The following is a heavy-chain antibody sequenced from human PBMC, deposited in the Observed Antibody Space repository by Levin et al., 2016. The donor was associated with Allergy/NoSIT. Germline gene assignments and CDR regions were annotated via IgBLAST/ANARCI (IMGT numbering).Heavy chain of an antibody. J-gene: IGHJ3*01. V-gene: IGHV3-21*01. CDR3: ARLREYGDGAFDV. CDR2: ITSSGNI. D-gene: IGHD4-17*01. Sequence: GESLKISCAGSGFTFSSYSMNWVRQAPEKGLEWVSSITSSGNIYYADSVRGRFTISRDNAKSSLYLQMNSLRAEDTAVYYCARLREYGDGAFDVWGQGTMVTVSS. CDR1: GFTFSSYS.